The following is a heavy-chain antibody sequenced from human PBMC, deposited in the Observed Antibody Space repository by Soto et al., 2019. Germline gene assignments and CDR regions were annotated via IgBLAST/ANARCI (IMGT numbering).Heavy chain of an antibody. CDR1: GYTFTSYG. J-gene: IGHJ3*02. D-gene: IGHD3-22*01. Sequence: ASVKVSCKASGYTFTSYGISWVRLAPGQGREWMGWISAYNGNTNYAQKLQGRVTMTTDTSTSTAYMELRSLRSDDTAVYYCARDHDYYDSSGYNDAFDIWGQGTMVTVSS. V-gene: IGHV1-18*01. CDR2: ISAYNGNT. CDR3: ARDHDYYDSSGYNDAFDI.